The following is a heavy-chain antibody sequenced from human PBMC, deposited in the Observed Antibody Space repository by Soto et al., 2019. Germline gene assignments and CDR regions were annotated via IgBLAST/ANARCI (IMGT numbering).Heavy chain of an antibody. CDR1: GFTFTRYA. Sequence: GGSLRLSCAASGFTFTRYAMNWVRLAPGKGLEWVSAISGTGYNTYYADSVKGRFTISRDNTKNTLYLQMNSLRAEDTAVYYCAKAGFSSSWSPTYFDYWGQGTLVTVSS. CDR2: ISGTGYNT. D-gene: IGHD6-13*01. J-gene: IGHJ4*02. CDR3: AKAGFSSSWSPTYFDY. V-gene: IGHV3-23*01.